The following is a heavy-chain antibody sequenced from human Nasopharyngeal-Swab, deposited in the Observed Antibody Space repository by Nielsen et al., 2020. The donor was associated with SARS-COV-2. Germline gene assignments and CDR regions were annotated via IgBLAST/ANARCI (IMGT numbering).Heavy chain of an antibody. J-gene: IGHJ6*02. D-gene: IGHD6-19*01. V-gene: IGHV1-3*01. CDR3: AREGIAVAGTHYYYYGMDV. Sequence: ASVKVSCKASGYTFTSYAMHWVRQAPGQRLEWMGWINAGNGNTKYSQKFQGRVTITRDTSASTAYMELSSLRSEETAVYYCAREGIAVAGTHYYYYGMDVWGQGTTVTVS. CDR2: INAGNGNT. CDR1: GYTFTSYA.